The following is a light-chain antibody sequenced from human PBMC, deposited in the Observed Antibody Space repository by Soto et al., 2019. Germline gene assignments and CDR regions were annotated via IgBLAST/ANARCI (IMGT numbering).Light chain of an antibody. V-gene: IGKV3-11*01. CDR2: DAS. CDR1: QSVSSY. J-gene: IGKJ4*01. Sequence: EIVLTQSPATLSLSPGKRATLSCRASQSVSSYVAWYQSKPGQAPRLLMYDASNRVIGIPARFSGSGSGTDFTLTISSLEPEDFAVYYCQQRSNWPLTFGGGTTVEI. CDR3: QQRSNWPLT.